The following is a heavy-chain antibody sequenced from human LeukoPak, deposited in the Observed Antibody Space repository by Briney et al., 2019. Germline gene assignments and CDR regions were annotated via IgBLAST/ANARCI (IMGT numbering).Heavy chain of an antibody. CDR2: VPGSGGST. CDR3: AKDSRGYQDYFDY. J-gene: IGHJ4*02. Sequence: GGSLRLSCAASGFIFSNYGMSWVRQAPGKGLEWVSAVPGSGGSTFYADSVKGRFTISRDNAKNSLYLQMNSLRAEDTAVYYCAKDSRGYQDYFDYWGQGTLVTVSS. V-gene: IGHV3-23*01. D-gene: IGHD3-22*01. CDR1: GFIFSNYG.